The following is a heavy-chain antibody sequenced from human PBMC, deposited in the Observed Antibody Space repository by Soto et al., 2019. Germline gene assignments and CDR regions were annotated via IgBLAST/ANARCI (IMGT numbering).Heavy chain of an antibody. D-gene: IGHD5-12*01. J-gene: IGHJ4*02. CDR2: INPDGFNT. V-gene: IGHV3-74*01. CDR3: VRDLTDGYVDFDS. Sequence: GGSLRLSCVASEFTFSNYWMHWVRQAPGKGLVWVSRINPDGFNTIYADSVKGRFTISRDNAKNTLYLQTNSLRAEDTAVYYCVRDLTDGYVDFDSWGQGTPVTVSS. CDR1: EFTFSNYW.